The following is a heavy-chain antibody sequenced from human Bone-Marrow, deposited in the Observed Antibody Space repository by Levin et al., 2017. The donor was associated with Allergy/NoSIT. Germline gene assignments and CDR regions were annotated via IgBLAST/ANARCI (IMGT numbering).Heavy chain of an antibody. J-gene: IGHJ4*02. CDR3: ARLGGSGSYYNVNLYFDY. CDR1: GGTFSSYA. V-gene: IGHV1-69*06. CDR2: IIPIFGTA. D-gene: IGHD3-10*01. Sequence: SVKVSCKASGGTFSSYAISWVRQAPGQGLEWMGGIIPIFGTANYAQKFQGRVTITADKSTSTAYMELSSLRSEDTAVYYCARLGGSGSYYNVNLYFDYWGQGTLVTVSS.